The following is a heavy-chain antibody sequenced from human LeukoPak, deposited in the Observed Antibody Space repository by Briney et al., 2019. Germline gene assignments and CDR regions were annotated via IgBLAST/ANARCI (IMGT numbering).Heavy chain of an antibody. D-gene: IGHD6-13*01. CDR3: ARSLYSSSWYEGVAFDY. Sequence: SDTLSLTCTVSGGSISSYYWSWIRQPPGKGLEWIGYIYYSGSTNYNPSLKSRVTISVDTSKNQFSLKLSSVTAADTAVYYCARSLYSSSWYEGVAFDYWGQGTLVTVSS. CDR2: IYYSGST. CDR1: GGSISSYY. V-gene: IGHV4-59*07. J-gene: IGHJ4*02.